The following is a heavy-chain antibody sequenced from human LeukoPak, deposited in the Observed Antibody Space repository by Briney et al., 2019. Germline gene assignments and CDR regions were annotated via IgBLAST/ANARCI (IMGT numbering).Heavy chain of an antibody. J-gene: IGHJ4*02. Sequence: GVSLRLSCAPSGFTFSTYWMTWVRQAPGKGLEWVAIIKPDGSEKYYVDSVKGRFTISRDNAENSLFLQMNGLRPEDTAVFYCARGQYTDGLSYWGQGTLVTVSS. CDR1: GFTFSTYW. CDR3: ARGQYTDGLSY. CDR2: IKPDGSEK. D-gene: IGHD2-2*02. V-gene: IGHV3-7*03.